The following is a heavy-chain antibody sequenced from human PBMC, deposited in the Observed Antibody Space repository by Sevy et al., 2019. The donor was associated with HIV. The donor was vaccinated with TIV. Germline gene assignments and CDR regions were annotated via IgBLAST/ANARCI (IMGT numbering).Heavy chain of an antibody. Sequence: GGSLRLSCAASGFTFSSYSMSWVRQAPGKGLEWVSYISSSSSTIYYADSVKGRFTISRDNAKNSLYLQMNSLRAEDTAVYYCTREIGYYDFWSGYSDYYGMDVWGQGTTVTVSS. CDR1: GFTFSSYS. CDR3: TREIGYYDFWSGYSDYYGMDV. CDR2: ISSSSSTI. D-gene: IGHD3-3*01. V-gene: IGHV3-48*01. J-gene: IGHJ6*02.